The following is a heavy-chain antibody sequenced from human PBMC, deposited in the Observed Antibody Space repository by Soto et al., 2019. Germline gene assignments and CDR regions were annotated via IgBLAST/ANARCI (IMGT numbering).Heavy chain of an antibody. D-gene: IGHD1-1*01. CDR1: GFTFSSYS. V-gene: IGHV3-21*01. CDR2: ISTSISYI. Sequence: EVQLVESGGGLVKPGGSLRLSCAASGFTFSSYSMNWVRQAPGKGLEWVSSISTSISYIYYADSVKGRFTISRDNAMHSLYLQMNSLRAEDTAVYYCARDSGVLTGIVDYWGQGTLVTVSS. J-gene: IGHJ4*02. CDR3: ARDSGVLTGIVDY.